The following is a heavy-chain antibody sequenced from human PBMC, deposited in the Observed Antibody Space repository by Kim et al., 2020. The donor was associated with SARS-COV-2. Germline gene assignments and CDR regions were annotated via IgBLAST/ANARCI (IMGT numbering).Heavy chain of an antibody. Sequence: GGSLRLSCAASGFTFSSYGMHWVRQAPGKGLEWVAVIWYDGSNKYYADSVKGRFTISRDNSKNTLYLQMNSLRAEDTAVYYCAREKHKLVQGGAFDIWGQGTMVTVSS. J-gene: IGHJ3*02. CDR2: IWYDGSNK. CDR3: AREKHKLVQGGAFDI. CDR1: GFTFSSYG. D-gene: IGHD6-13*01. V-gene: IGHV3-33*01.